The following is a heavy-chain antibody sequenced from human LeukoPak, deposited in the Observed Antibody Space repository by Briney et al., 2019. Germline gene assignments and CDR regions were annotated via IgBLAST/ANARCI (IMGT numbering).Heavy chain of an antibody. CDR3: ASGPLGYCSGGSCLRPLLYFDY. Sequence: ASVKVSCKTSGYTFTDYYMHWVRQAPGQGLEWMGWISAYNGNTNYAQKLQGRVTMTTDTSTSTAYMELRSLRSDDTAVYYCASGPLGYCSGGSCLRPLLYFDYWGQGTLVTVSS. V-gene: IGHV1-18*04. CDR1: GYTFTDYY. J-gene: IGHJ4*02. CDR2: ISAYNGNT. D-gene: IGHD2-15*01.